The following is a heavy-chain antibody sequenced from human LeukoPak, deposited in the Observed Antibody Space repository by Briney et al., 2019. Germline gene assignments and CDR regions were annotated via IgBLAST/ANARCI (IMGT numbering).Heavy chain of an antibody. D-gene: IGHD2-21*01. CDR2: ISYDGSNK. CDR1: GFTFSSYA. V-gene: IGHV3-30-3*01. Sequence: GGSLRLSCAASGFTFSSYAMHWVRQAPGKGLEWVAVISYDGSNKYYADSVKGRFTISRDNAKNSLYLQMNSLRAEDTAVYYCARITYCGGDCYYYGMDVWGQGTTVTVSS. CDR3: ARITYCGGDCYYYGMDV. J-gene: IGHJ6*02.